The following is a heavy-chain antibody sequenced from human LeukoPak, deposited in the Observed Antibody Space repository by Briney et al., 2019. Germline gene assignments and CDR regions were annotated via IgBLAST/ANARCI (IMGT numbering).Heavy chain of an antibody. D-gene: IGHD3-10*01. Sequence: GGSLRLSCAASGFTFSSYEMNWVRQAPGKGLEWVSYISSSGSTIYYADSVKGRFTVSRDNAKNSLYLQMNSLRAEDTAVYYCARDVARGLWFGEQYYSDYWGQGTLVTVSS. V-gene: IGHV3-48*03. CDR2: ISSSGSTI. J-gene: IGHJ4*02. CDR3: ARDVARGLWFGEQYYSDY. CDR1: GFTFSSYE.